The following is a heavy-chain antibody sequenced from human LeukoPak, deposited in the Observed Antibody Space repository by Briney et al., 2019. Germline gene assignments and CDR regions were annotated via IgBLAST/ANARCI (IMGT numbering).Heavy chain of an antibody. CDR3: ARVDTGYDILTGYPDYYYMDV. J-gene: IGHJ6*03. CDR1: GYTFISHG. V-gene: IGHV1-18*01. Sequence: ASVKVSCKASGYTFISHGISWMRQAPGQELEWIGWISAYNGNTNYSQKLQGRVTMTTDTSTSTAYMDLRSLRSDDTAVYYCARVDTGYDILTGYPDYYYMDVWGKGTTVTVSS. D-gene: IGHD3-9*01. CDR2: ISAYNGNT.